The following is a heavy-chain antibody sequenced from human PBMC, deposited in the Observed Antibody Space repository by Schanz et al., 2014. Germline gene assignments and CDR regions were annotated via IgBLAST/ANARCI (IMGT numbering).Heavy chain of an antibody. Sequence: EVQLVESGGGLVQPAGSLRLSCAASGLTFRNYGMNWVRQSPGKGLEWVAFLSFDSRHIYYADSVKGRFTISRDNAKSSLHLQINSLRADDTAVYYCARDGVAATTDFEYWGQGALVTVSS. CDR1: GLTFRNYG. CDR3: ARDGVAATTDFEY. D-gene: IGHD1-1*01. CDR2: LSFDSRHI. V-gene: IGHV3-21*06. J-gene: IGHJ4*02.